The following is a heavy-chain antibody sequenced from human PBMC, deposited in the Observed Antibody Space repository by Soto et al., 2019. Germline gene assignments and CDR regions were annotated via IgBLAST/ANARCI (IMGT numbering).Heavy chain of an antibody. Sequence: SETLSLTCTVSGGSISSYYWSWIRQPPGKGLEWIGYIYYSGSTNYNPSLKSRVTISVDTSKNQFSLKLSSVTAADTAVYYCASGLILGWFDPWGQGTLVTVSS. V-gene: IGHV4-59*08. D-gene: IGHD3-10*01. CDR2: IYYSGST. J-gene: IGHJ5*02. CDR1: GGSISSYY. CDR3: ASGLILGWFDP.